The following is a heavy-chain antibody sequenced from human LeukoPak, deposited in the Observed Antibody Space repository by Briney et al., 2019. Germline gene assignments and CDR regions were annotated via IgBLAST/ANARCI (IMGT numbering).Heavy chain of an antibody. CDR1: GFTFDDYA. CDR2: IYSGGST. V-gene: IGHV3-66*01. D-gene: IGHD4-17*01. CDR3: AITTYYGDYDHYYFDY. J-gene: IGHJ4*02. Sequence: GGSLRLSCAASGFTFDDYAMHWVRQAPGKGLEWVSVIYSGGSTYYADSVKGRFTISRDNSKNTLYLQMNSLRAEDTAVYYCAITTYYGDYDHYYFDYWGQGTLVTVS.